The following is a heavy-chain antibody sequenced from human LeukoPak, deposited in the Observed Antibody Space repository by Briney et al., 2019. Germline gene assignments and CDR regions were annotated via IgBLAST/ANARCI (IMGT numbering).Heavy chain of an antibody. D-gene: IGHD2-2*01. J-gene: IGHJ4*02. CDR2: INPNSGGT. CDR1: GYTFTGDY. Sequence: ASVKVSCKASGYTFTGDYMHWVRQASGQGLEWMGWINPNSGGTNYAQKFQGRVTMTRDTSITTAYMGLSRLRSDDTAMYYCASRQDCSSTSCYGLLGFDYWGQGTLVTVSS. V-gene: IGHV1-2*02. CDR3: ASRQDCSSTSCYGLLGFDY.